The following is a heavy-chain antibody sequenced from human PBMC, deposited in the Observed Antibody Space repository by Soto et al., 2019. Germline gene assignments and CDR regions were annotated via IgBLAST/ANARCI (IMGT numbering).Heavy chain of an antibody. J-gene: IGHJ4*02. Sequence: GGSLRLSCVASGFSLANYPMNWVRQTPGKGLEWISYSSPRGDTIYYADSVEGRFTISRDNARNSLSLHMSSLRDEDSALYYCAKGPHTNVGWPYYFESWGQGVPVIVSS. CDR3: AKGPHTNVGWPYYFES. CDR1: GFSLANYP. V-gene: IGHV3-48*02. CDR2: SSPRGDTI. D-gene: IGHD6-19*01.